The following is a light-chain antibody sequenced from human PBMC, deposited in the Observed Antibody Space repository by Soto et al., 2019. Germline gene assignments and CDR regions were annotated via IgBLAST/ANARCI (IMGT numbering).Light chain of an antibody. J-gene: IGKJ4*01. CDR3: QQYKSYPLT. Sequence: DIQMTQSPSSLSASVGDRVTITCRASQDIWNSLAWFQQKPGKAPKCLIYDAFSLQNGVPSRFSGSGSGTDFTLTISSLQPDDFASYSCQQYKSYPLTFGGGTKVELK. V-gene: IGKV1-16*01. CDR2: DAF. CDR1: QDIWNS.